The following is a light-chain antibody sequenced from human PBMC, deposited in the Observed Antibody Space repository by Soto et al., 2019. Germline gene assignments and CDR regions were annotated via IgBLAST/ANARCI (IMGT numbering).Light chain of an antibody. Sequence: AIRMTQSPSSFSASTGDRVTITCRASQGISSYLAWYQQKPGKAPKLLIYAASTLQSGVPSRFSGSGSGTDFTLTISCLQSEDFATYYCQQYCSYPLFFGQGTKLEIK. CDR1: QGISSY. J-gene: IGKJ2*01. CDR2: AAS. CDR3: QQYCSYPLF. V-gene: IGKV1-8*01.